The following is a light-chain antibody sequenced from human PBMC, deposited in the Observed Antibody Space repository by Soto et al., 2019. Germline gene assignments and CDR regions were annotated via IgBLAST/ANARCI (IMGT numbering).Light chain of an antibody. J-gene: IGLJ3*02. CDR3: QSYDSSLSGGV. CDR2: GNS. CDR1: SSNIGAGYD. V-gene: IGLV1-40*01. Sequence: QLVLTQPPSVSGAPGQRVTISCTGSSSNIGAGYDVHWYQQLPGTAPKLLIYGNSNRPSGVPDRFSGSKSGTSASLAITGLQAEDEADYYCQSYDSSLSGGVFGGGTKPTVL.